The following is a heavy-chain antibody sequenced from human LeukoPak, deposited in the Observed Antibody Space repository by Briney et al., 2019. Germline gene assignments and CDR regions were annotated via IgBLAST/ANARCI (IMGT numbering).Heavy chain of an antibody. Sequence: GGSLRLSCAASGFTFSSYSMNWVRQAPGKGLEWVSSISSSSSYIYYADSVKGRFTTSRDNAKNSLYLQMNSLRAEDTAVYYCARDLGSGWYLGWGQGTLVTVSS. CDR1: GFTFSSYS. D-gene: IGHD6-19*01. CDR2: ISSSSSYI. V-gene: IGHV3-21*01. J-gene: IGHJ4*02. CDR3: ARDLGSGWYLG.